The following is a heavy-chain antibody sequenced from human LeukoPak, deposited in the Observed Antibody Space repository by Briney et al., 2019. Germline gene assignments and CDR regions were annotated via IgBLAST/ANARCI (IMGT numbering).Heavy chain of an antibody. J-gene: IGHJ4*02. CDR3: TSPGYSYGYPFDY. Sequence: PGRSLRLSCTASGFTFGDYAMSWFRQAPGKGLEWVGFIRSKAYGGTTEYAASVKGRFTISRDDSKSIAYLQMNSLKTEDTAVYYCTSPGYSYGYPFDYWGQGTLVTVSS. CDR2: IRSKAYGGTT. CDR1: GFTFGDYA. V-gene: IGHV3-49*03. D-gene: IGHD5-18*01.